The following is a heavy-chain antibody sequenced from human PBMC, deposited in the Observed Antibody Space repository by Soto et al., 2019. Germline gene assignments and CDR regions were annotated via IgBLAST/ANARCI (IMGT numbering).Heavy chain of an antibody. CDR2: IYYSGST. D-gene: IGHD6-19*01. Sequence: SETLSLTCTVSGGSISSGGYYWSWIRQHPGKGLEWIGCIYYSGSTYYNPSLKSRVTISVDTSKNQFSLKLSSVTAADTAVYYCARVVGAVARNYYYYGMDVWGQGTTVTVSS. CDR3: ARVVGAVARNYYYYGMDV. CDR1: GGSISSGGYY. J-gene: IGHJ6*02. V-gene: IGHV4-31*03.